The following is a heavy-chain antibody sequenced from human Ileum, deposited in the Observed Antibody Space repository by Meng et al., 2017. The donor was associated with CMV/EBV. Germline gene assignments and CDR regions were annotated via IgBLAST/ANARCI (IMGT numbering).Heavy chain of an antibody. CDR3: ARHDYSSSWFDY. CDR1: GGSISSSSSY. V-gene: IGHV4-39*01. J-gene: IGHJ4*02. D-gene: IGHD6-6*01. Sequence: CTVSGGSISSSSSYWGWIRQPPGKGLEWIGSISYSGSTYYNPSLKSRVTISVDTSKNQFSLKLSSVTAADTAVYYCARHDYSSSWFDYWGQGTLVTVSS. CDR2: ISYSGST.